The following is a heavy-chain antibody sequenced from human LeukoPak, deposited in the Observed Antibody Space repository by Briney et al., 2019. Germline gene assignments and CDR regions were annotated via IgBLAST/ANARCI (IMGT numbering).Heavy chain of an antibody. D-gene: IGHD3-10*01. CDR1: GGSFSGYY. CDR3: ARQRMVRGVITFDY. Sequence: SETLSLTCAVYGGSFSGYYWRWIRQPPGKGLEWIGEINHSGSTNYNPSLKSRVTISVDTSKNQFSLKLSSVTAADTTVYYCARQRMVRGVITFDYWGQGTLVTVSS. CDR2: INHSGST. V-gene: IGHV4-34*01. J-gene: IGHJ4*02.